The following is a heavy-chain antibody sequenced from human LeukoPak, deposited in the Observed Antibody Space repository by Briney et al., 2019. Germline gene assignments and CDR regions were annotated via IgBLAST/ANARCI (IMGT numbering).Heavy chain of an antibody. CDR2: INHSAIT. V-gene: IGHV4-34*01. CDR3: SYGGTLGAFDI. J-gene: IGHJ3*02. Sequence: SETLSLTCAVYGGSFSGYYWSWIRQPPGKGLEWIGEINHSAITNYNPSLKSRVTISVDTSKNQFSLKLSSVTAADTAKYYCSYGGTLGAFDIWGQGTMVTVSS. D-gene: IGHD4-23*01. CDR1: GGSFSGYY.